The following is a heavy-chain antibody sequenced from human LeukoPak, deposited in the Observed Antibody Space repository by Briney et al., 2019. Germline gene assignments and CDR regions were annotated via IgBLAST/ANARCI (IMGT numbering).Heavy chain of an antibody. CDR1: GFTFSSYG. CDR3: ASERAAAGTSPFDF. Sequence: GGSLRLSGAASGFTFSSYGMHWVRQAPGKGLEWVAFIRYDGSNKYYADSVKGRFTVSGDNSKNTLYLQMNSLRAEDTAVYYCASERAAAGTSPFDFWGQGTLVTVSS. J-gene: IGHJ4*02. V-gene: IGHV3-30*02. D-gene: IGHD6-13*01. CDR2: IRYDGSNK.